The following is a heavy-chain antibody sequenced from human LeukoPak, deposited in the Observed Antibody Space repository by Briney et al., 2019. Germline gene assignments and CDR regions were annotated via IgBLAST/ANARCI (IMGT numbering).Heavy chain of an antibody. CDR3: ARDPDNLGGTMFKADCYYVMDV. CDR2: INPGVGST. Sequence: ASVTLSWLVSGYTFTSYYMHWVRHAPGQWSEWNGSINPGVGSTSYAQKIQGRDTMTRDTSTSTVYMELSSLRSEDTAVYYCARDPDNLGGTMFKADCYYVMDVWGQGTTLTASS. D-gene: IGHD3-10*02. CDR1: GYTFTSYY. V-gene: IGHV1-46*01. J-gene: IGHJ6*02.